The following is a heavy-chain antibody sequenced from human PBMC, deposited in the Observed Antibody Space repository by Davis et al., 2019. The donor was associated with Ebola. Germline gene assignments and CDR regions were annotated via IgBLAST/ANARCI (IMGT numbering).Heavy chain of an antibody. CDR2: ISSSSSYI. CDR3: VRAAGSGYYWVD. J-gene: IGHJ4*02. V-gene: IGHV3-21*01. CDR1: GFTFSSYS. Sequence: GESLKISCAASGFTFSSYSMNWVRQAPGKGLEWVSSISSSSSYIYYADSVKGRFTISRDNAKNSMSLQMNSLRVEDTAVYYCVRAAGSGYYWVDWGQGTLVTVSS. D-gene: IGHD5-12*01.